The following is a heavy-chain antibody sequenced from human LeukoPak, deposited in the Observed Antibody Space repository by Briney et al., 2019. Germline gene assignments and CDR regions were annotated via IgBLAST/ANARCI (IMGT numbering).Heavy chain of an antibody. CDR1: GFTFSNAW. CDR3: TTDLGRGSGSLPHY. J-gene: IGHJ4*02. CDR2: IKAKTDGETA. V-gene: IGHV3-15*01. Sequence: GGSLRLSCAASGFTFSNAWMSWVRQAPGKGLEWVGRIKAKTDGETADYVAPVIGRFIISRDDSKNTLDLQMSSLKTEDTGVYYCTTDLGRGSGSLPHYWGQGTLVTVSS. D-gene: IGHD3-10*01.